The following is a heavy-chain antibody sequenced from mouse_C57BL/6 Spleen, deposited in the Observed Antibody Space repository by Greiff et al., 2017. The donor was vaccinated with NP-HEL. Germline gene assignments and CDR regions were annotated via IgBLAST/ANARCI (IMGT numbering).Heavy chain of an antibody. CDR2: IYPGDGDT. Sequence: QVQLKESGPELVKPGASVKISCKASGYAFSSSWMNWVKQRPGKGLEWIGRIYPGDGDTNYNGKFKGKATLTADTSSSTAYMQLSSLTSEDSAVYCCAKGHLLVQLRGYFDVWGTVTTVTVAS. CDR3: AKGHLLVQLRGYFDV. J-gene: IGHJ1*03. D-gene: IGHD2-1*01. V-gene: IGHV1-82*01. CDR1: GYAFSSSW.